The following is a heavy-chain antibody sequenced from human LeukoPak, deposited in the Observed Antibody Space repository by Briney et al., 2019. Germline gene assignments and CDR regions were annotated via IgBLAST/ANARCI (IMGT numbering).Heavy chain of an antibody. Sequence: GGSLRLSCAASGFTFSSYWMHWVRQVPGKGLVWVSRIKSDGSTTTYADSVKGRFTISRDNAKNTLYLQMNSLRAEDTAVYYCARDQTYGDYWYFDLWGRGTLVTVSS. J-gene: IGHJ2*01. D-gene: IGHD4-17*01. V-gene: IGHV3-74*01. CDR2: IKSDGSTT. CDR3: ARDQTYGDYWYFDL. CDR1: GFTFSSYW.